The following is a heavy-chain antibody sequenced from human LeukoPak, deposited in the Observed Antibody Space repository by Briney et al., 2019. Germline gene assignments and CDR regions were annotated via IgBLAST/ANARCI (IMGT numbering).Heavy chain of an antibody. CDR2: ISYDGSNK. J-gene: IGHJ4*02. D-gene: IGHD4-17*01. V-gene: IGHV3-30*18. Sequence: PGGSLRLSCAASGFTFSSYGMHWVRQAPGKGLXXXXVISYDGSNKYYADSVKGRFTISRDNSKNTLYLQMNSLRAEDTAVYYCAKDFNYGDYLDYWGQGTLVTVSS. CDR3: AKDFNYGDYLDY. CDR1: GFTFSSYG.